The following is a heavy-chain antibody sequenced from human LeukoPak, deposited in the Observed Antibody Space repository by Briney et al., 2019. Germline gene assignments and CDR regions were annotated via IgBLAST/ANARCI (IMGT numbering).Heavy chain of an antibody. Sequence: KPGGSLRLSCAASGFTFSHYYMSWIRQAPGKGLEWVSYISSSGSTIYYADSVKGRFTISRDNAKNSLYLQMNSLRAEDTAVYYCARVGCSSTSCYEFDYWGQGTLVTVSS. J-gene: IGHJ4*02. CDR3: ARVGCSSTSCYEFDY. CDR1: GFTFSHYY. D-gene: IGHD2-2*01. CDR2: ISSSGSTI. V-gene: IGHV3-11*04.